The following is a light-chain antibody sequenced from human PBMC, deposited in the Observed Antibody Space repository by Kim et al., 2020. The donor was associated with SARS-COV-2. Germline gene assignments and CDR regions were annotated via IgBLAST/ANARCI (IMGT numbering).Light chain of an antibody. CDR1: QSIRIT. V-gene: IGKV3-15*01. J-gene: IGKJ4*01. Sequence: PGETAPLSCRASQSIRITLALYHQNPAQSPRLLIYGASTRATGVPARFSGSGSGTEFTLTVSSLQSEDFAVYYCQQYNKWPTFGGGTKVDIK. CDR3: QQYNKWPT. CDR2: GAS.